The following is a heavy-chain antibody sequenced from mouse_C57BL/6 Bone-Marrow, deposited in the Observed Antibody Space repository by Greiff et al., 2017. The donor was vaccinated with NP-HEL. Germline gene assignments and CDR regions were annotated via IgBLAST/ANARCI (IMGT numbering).Heavy chain of an antibody. CDR3: ARRLTGYFDD. D-gene: IGHD4-1*01. CDR1: GYTFTSYG. J-gene: IGHJ2*01. CDR2: IYPGNGNT. Sequence: QVQLQQSGAELARPGASVKLSCKASGYTFTSYGISWVKQRTGQGLEWIARIYPGNGNTYYNEKFKGKATLTADKSSSTAYMQLSSLTSEDSAVYFCARRLTGYFDDWGQGTTLTVSS. V-gene: IGHV1-81*01.